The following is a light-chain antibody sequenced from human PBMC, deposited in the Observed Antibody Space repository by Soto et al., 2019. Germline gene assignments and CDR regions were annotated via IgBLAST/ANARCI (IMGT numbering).Light chain of an antibody. CDR1: SSEVGGYKY. V-gene: IGLV2-14*01. CDR3: SSYTSFKTLV. Sequence: QSVLTQPASVSESPGQSITISCTGSSSEVGGYKYVSWYQQHPGKAPKLLIYDVTNRPSGVSNRFSGSKSGYTASLTISVLQSEDEADYYCSSYTSFKTLVFGTGTKVTVL. CDR2: DVT. J-gene: IGLJ1*01.